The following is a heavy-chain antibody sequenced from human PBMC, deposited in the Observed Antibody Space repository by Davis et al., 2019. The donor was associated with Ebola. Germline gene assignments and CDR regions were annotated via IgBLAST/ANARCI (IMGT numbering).Heavy chain of an antibody. J-gene: IGHJ6*04. V-gene: IGHV1-8*01. Sequence: ASVKVSCKASGYTFTSYDINWVRQATGQGLEWMGWMNPNSGNTGYAQKFQGRVTMTRNTSISTAYMELSSLRSEDTAVYYCARGEEAAAGTHYGMDVWGKGTTVTVSS. CDR1: GYTFTSYD. CDR3: ARGEEAAAGTHYGMDV. D-gene: IGHD6-13*01. CDR2: MNPNSGNT.